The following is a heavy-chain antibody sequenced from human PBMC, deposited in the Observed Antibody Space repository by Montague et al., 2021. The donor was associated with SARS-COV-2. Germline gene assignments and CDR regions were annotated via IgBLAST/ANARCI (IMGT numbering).Heavy chain of an antibody. V-gene: IGHV2-5*02. D-gene: IGHD2-8*01. CDR3: AHRRGDATLINGWFDP. CDR2: IYWDGDK. J-gene: IGHJ5*02. CDR1: GFSLSTNGVG. Sequence: PALVKPTQTLTLTCTFSGFSLSTNGVGVGWIRQPPGKALEWLALIYWDGDKRYSPSLMSRLTISRGTSKNQVVLTVTNMNPVDTATYYCAHRRGDATLINGWFDPWGQGTMVTVSS.